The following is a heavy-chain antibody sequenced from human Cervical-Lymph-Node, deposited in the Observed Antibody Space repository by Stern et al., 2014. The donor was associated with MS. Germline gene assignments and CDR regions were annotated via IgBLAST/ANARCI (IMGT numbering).Heavy chain of an antibody. V-gene: IGHV1-46*01. CDR1: GYTFTSHY. J-gene: IGHJ4*02. CDR2: INPSTGSS. CDR3: ARDVARKYYFDF. Sequence: QVQLQQSGPEVKKPGASLRVSCKASGYTFTSHYMHWVRQAPGQGLEWMGLINPSTGSSPYAQRFQGRVALTRDTSSTTVYLELSSLTSDDTALYFCARDVARKYYFDFWGQGTLITVSS. D-gene: IGHD2-21*01.